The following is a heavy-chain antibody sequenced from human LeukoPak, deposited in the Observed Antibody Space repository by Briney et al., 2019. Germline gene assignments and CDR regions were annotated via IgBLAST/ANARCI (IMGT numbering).Heavy chain of an antibody. Sequence: GGSLRLSCAASGFTFSSYSMSWVRQAPGKGLEWVSSISSSSSYIYYGDSVKGRFTISRDNAKNSLYLQINSLRAEDTAVYYCARGGNLYCSATSCYDFDYWGQGTLVTVSS. CDR2: ISSSSSYI. J-gene: IGHJ4*02. CDR3: ARGGNLYCSATSCYDFDY. V-gene: IGHV3-21*01. CDR1: GFTFSSYS. D-gene: IGHD2-2*01.